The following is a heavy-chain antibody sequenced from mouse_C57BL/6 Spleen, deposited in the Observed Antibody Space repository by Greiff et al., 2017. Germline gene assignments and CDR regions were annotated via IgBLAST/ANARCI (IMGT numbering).Heavy chain of an antibody. CDR2: IDPENGDT. J-gene: IGHJ3*01. CDR1: GFNIKDDY. V-gene: IGHV14-4*01. CDR3: TTFYDYLAWFAY. D-gene: IGHD2-4*01. Sequence: EVQLQQSGAELVRPGASVKLSCTASGFNIKDDYMHWVKQRPEKGLEWIGWIDPENGDTEYASKFQGKATITADTSSNTAYLQLSSLTSEDTAVYYCTTFYDYLAWFAYWGQGTLVTVSA.